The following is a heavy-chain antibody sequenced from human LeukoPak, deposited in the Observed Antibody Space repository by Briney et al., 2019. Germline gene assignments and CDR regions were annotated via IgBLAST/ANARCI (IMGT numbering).Heavy chain of an antibody. J-gene: IGHJ4*02. CDR3: AKDPHYYYDSGGYYDY. CDR2: ISGSGGST. Sequence: GGSLRLSCAASGFTFSSYSMNWVRQAPGKGLEWVSAISGSGGSTYYADSVKGRFTISRDNSKNTLYLQMNSLRAEDTAVYYCAKDPHYYYDSGGYYDYWGQGTLVTVSS. D-gene: IGHD3-22*01. CDR1: GFTFSSYS. V-gene: IGHV3-23*01.